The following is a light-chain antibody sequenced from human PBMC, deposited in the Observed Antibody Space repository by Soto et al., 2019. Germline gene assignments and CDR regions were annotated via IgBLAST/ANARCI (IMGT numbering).Light chain of an antibody. Sequence: IPMSQSPSSVSASVGDRVTITCRASQGISSYLAWYQQKPGKAPNLLIHTASTLQSGVPSRFSGSGSGTEFTLTISSLQPDDFATYYCQQYNNCRCTFGQGTKVDIK. CDR2: TAS. V-gene: IGKV1-9*01. CDR1: QGISSY. CDR3: QQYNNCRCT. J-gene: IGKJ1*01.